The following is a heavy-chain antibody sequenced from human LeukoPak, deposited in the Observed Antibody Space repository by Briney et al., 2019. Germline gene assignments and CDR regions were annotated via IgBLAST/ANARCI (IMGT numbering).Heavy chain of an antibody. CDR2: IYYSGCT. V-gene: IGHV4-39*07. J-gene: IGHJ5*02. CDR1: GGSISSGSYY. CDR3: ARSPLDYGDLNWFVP. Sequence: PSESLSLTCTVSGGSISSGSYYWGWLRQPPGKGLQWIGSIYYSGCTYYDPSLKSRVTISVDTSKNQFSLKLSSVTAADTAVYYCARSPLDYGDLNWFVPWGQRTLVTVS. D-gene: IGHD4-17*01.